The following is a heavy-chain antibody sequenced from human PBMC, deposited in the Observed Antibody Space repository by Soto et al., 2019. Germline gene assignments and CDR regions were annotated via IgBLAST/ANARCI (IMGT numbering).Heavy chain of an antibody. Sequence: SETLSLTCAVYGGSFSGYYWSWIRQPPGKGLEWFVEINHSGSTNYNPSLKSRVSISVDTSKNQFSLKLSSVTAADTAVYYCARGPPFGHVVVPAATLNVWGKGTTVTVSS. V-gene: IGHV4-34*01. CDR3: ARGPPFGHVVVPAATLNV. D-gene: IGHD2-2*01. J-gene: IGHJ6*04. CDR1: GGSFSGYY. CDR2: INHSGST.